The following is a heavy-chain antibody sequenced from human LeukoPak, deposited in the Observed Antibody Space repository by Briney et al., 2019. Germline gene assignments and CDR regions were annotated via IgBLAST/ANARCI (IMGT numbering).Heavy chain of an antibody. Sequence: GGSLRLSCAASGFTFSNAWMNWVRQAPGKGLESVGRIKSKTDGGTTDYAAPVKGRFTISRDDSKNTLYLQMNSLRAEDTAVYYCARVLTMVQTYGMDVWGQGTTVTVSS. CDR3: ARVLTMVQTYGMDV. CDR1: GFTFSNAW. CDR2: IKSKTDGGTT. J-gene: IGHJ6*02. D-gene: IGHD3-10*01. V-gene: IGHV3-15*07.